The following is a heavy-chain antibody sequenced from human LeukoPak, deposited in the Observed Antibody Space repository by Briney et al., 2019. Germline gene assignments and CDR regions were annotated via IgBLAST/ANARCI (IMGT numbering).Heavy chain of an antibody. Sequence: GGSPRLSCAASGFTFSSYSMNWVRQAPGKGLEWVSSISSSSSYIYYADSVKGRFTISRDNAKNSLYLQMNSLRAEDTAVYYCAELDITMIGGVWGKGTTVTISS. CDR2: ISSSSSYI. D-gene: IGHD3-10*02. V-gene: IGHV3-21*01. CDR3: AELDITMIGGV. CDR1: GFTFSSYS. J-gene: IGHJ6*04.